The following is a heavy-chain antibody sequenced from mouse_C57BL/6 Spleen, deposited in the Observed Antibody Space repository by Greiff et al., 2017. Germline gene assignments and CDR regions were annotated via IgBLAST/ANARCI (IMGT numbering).Heavy chain of an antibody. V-gene: IGHV14-4*01. CDR3: TTRELVL. Sequence: VQLQQSGAELVRPGASVKLSCTASGFNIKDDYMHWVKQRPEQGLEWIGWIDPENGDTEYASKFQGKATITANTSSNTAYLQLSSLTSEDTAVYYCTTRELVLWGQGTSVTVSS. CDR2: IDPENGDT. J-gene: IGHJ4*01. CDR1: GFNIKDDY. D-gene: IGHD2-2*01.